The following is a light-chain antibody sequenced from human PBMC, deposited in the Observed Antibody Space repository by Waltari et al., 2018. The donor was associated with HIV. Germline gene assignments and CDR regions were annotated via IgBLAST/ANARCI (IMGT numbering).Light chain of an antibody. Sequence: QSALTQPASVAGSPGQSIPISCPGTRSPVGGYNYLSWYQQPPGKAPKLMIYAVRNRPSGVSNRFSGSKSGNTASLTISGLQAEDEADYYCSSYTSSRSYVFGTGTRVTV. CDR2: AVR. CDR1: RSPVGGYNY. J-gene: IGLJ1*01. CDR3: SSYTSSRSYV. V-gene: IGLV2-14*03.